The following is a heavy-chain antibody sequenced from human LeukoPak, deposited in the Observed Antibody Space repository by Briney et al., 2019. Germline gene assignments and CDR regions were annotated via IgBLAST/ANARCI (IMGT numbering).Heavy chain of an antibody. J-gene: IGHJ4*02. V-gene: IGHV1-46*01. CDR3: ARGPSILVAALLYFDY. D-gene: IGHD2-15*01. Sequence: SSVKVSCRASGYTFTNYYMHWVRQAPGQVLKWMGIITPSGGSTSYAQKFQGRVTMTRDTSTSTVYMELSSLRSEDTAVYYCARGPSILVAALLYFDYWGQGTLVTVSS. CDR2: ITPSGGST. CDR1: GYTFTNYY.